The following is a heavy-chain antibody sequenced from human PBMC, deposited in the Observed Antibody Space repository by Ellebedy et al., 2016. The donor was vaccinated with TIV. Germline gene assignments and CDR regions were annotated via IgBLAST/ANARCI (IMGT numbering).Heavy chain of an antibody. CDR1: GYSFTDYW. CDR2: IYPGDSDT. CDR3: AIRESSGSPADY. D-gene: IGHD3-22*01. V-gene: IGHV5-51*01. J-gene: IGHJ4*02. Sequence: KVSCXGSGYSFTDYWIGWVRQMPGKGLEWMGIIYPGDSDTRYSPSFQGQVTISADKSISTAYLQWSSLKASDTAMYFCAIRESSGSPADYWGQGTLVTVSS.